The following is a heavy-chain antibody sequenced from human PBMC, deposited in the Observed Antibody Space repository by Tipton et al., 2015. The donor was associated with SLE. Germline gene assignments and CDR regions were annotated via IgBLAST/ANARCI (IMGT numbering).Heavy chain of an antibody. CDR1: GFTFGDYA. V-gene: IGHV3-30*02. J-gene: IGHJ1*01. CDR2: IRYDGSNK. CDR3: ATRLYSGSPEYFQH. Sequence: RLSCTASGFTFGDYAMSWFRQAPGKGLEWVAFIRYDGSNKYYADSVKGRFTISRDNSKNTLYLQMNSLRAEDTAVYYCATRLYSGSPEYFQHWGQGTLVTVSS. D-gene: IGHD1-26*01.